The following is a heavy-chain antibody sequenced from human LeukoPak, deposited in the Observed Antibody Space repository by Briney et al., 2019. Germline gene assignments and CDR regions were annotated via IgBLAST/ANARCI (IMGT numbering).Heavy chain of an antibody. Sequence: GGSLRLSCAASGFTFSSYWMSWVRQAPGKGLEWVAHIKQDGSEKYYVDSVKGRFTISRDNAKNSLYLQMNSLRAEDTAVYYCATTTTVPYYYYCYMDVWGKGTAVTVSS. D-gene: IGHD4-11*01. V-gene: IGHV3-7*01. CDR2: IKQDGSEK. CDR1: GFTFSSYW. J-gene: IGHJ6*03. CDR3: ATTTTVPYYYYCYMDV.